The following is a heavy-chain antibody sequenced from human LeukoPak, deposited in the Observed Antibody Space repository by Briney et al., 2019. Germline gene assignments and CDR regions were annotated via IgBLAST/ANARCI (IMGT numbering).Heavy chain of an antibody. CDR3: ARGWSVPGY. CDR1: GFTVSSNY. D-gene: IGHD2-15*01. J-gene: IGHJ4*02. CDR2: IQQDGNEK. Sequence: GESLRLSCAASGFTVSSNYMSWVRRAPGKGLEWVASIQQDGNEKYFVDSVKGRFTISRDNAKNSLYLQMSSLRAEDTAVYYCARGWSVPGYWGQGTLVTVSS. V-gene: IGHV3-7*01.